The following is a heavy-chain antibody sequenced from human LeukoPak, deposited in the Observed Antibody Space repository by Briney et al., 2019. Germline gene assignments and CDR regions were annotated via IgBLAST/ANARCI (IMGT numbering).Heavy chain of an antibody. D-gene: IGHD3-10*01. J-gene: IGHJ4*02. Sequence: GRSLRLSCAASGFTFSSYGMSWVRQAPGKGLEWVSAISGSGGSTYYADSVKGRFTISRDNSKNTLYLQMNSLRAEDTAVYYCAKDPPVLLWFGELNDFDYWGQGTLVTVSS. CDR3: AKDPPVLLWFGELNDFDY. CDR2: ISGSGGST. V-gene: IGHV3-23*01. CDR1: GFTFSSYG.